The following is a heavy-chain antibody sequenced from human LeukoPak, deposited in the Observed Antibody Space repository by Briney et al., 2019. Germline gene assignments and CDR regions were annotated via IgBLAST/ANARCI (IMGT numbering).Heavy chain of an antibody. Sequence: SGGSLRLSCAASGFTFDDYAMHWVRQAPGKGLEWVSGITWNSGNIVYADSVKGRFTISRDNAKNSLYLQMSSLRAEDMALYYCAKSYTSMASWGAFDFWGQGTMVTVSS. J-gene: IGHJ3*01. V-gene: IGHV3-9*03. CDR1: GFTFDDYA. CDR3: AKSYTSMASWGAFDF. D-gene: IGHD3-16*01. CDR2: ITWNSGNI.